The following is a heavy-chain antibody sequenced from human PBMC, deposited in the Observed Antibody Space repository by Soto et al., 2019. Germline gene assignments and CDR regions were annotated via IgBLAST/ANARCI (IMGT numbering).Heavy chain of an antibody. D-gene: IGHD4-17*01. CDR3: ARAHYGDYGYGMDV. Sequence: PSETLSLTCTVSGDSIKSPDYYWSWIRQPPGKGLEWIGYIYYSGSTYYSPSLKSRVTISGDTSKNQFSLNLNSVTAADTAVYYCARAHYGDYGYGMDVWGQGTTVTVSS. V-gene: IGHV4-30-4*01. J-gene: IGHJ6*02. CDR2: IYYSGST. CDR1: GDSIKSPDYY.